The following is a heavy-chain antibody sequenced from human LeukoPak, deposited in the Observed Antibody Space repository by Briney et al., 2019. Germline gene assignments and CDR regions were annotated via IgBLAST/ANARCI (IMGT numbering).Heavy chain of an antibody. CDR3: TKASLAFGTKYFDP. J-gene: IGHJ5*02. V-gene: IGHV1-8*01. CDR2: MNPKSGNT. CDR1: GYPFSNYD. D-gene: IGHD3-10*01. Sequence: ASVKVSCKASGYPFSNYDINWVRQAPGQGHEWMGWMNPKSGNTGYGQKFQGRVTMTRVTSITTAYMELRSLRSDDTAVYYCTKASLAFGTKYFDPWGQGTLVTVSS.